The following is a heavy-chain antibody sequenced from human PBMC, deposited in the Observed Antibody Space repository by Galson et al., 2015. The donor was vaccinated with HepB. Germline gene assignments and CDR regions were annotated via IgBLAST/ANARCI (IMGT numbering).Heavy chain of an antibody. Sequence: SLRLSCAASGFTFGDYAMSWFRQAPGKGLEWVGFIRSKAYGGTTEYAASVKGRFTISRDDSKSIAYLQMNSLKTEDTAVYYCTRERSQGYCSSTSYYYYYYYGMDVWGQGTTVTVSS. CDR1: GFTFGDYA. CDR2: IRSKAYGGTT. V-gene: IGHV3-49*03. D-gene: IGHD2-2*01. CDR3: TRERSQGYCSSTSYYYYYYYGMDV. J-gene: IGHJ6*02.